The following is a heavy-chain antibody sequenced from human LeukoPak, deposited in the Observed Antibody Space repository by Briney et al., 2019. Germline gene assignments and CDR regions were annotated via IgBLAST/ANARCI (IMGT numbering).Heavy chain of an antibody. D-gene: IGHD3-3*01. CDR3: ASRGVIILYAFDI. J-gene: IGHJ3*02. V-gene: IGHV3-9*01. CDR2: ISWNSTSI. Sequence: GGSLRLSCAAPGSTLDDYAMHWVRQAPGKGLEWVSGISWNSTSIAYADYADSVKGPFTISRDNAKNSLYLQMNSLRAEDTAVYYCASRGVIILYAFDIWGQGTMVTVSS. CDR1: GSTLDDYA.